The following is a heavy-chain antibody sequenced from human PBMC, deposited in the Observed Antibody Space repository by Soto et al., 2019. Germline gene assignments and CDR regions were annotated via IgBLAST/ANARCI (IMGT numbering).Heavy chain of an antibody. CDR3: ARGGTTVTSFDY. V-gene: IGHV1-3*01. J-gene: IGHJ4*02. D-gene: IGHD4-17*01. Sequence: ASVKVSCKASGYTFTSYAMHWVRQAPGQRLEWMGWINAGNGNTKYSQKFQGRVTITRDTSASTAYMELSSLRSEDTAVYYCARGGTTVTSFDYWGQGTLVTVSS. CDR1: GYTFTSYA. CDR2: INAGNGNT.